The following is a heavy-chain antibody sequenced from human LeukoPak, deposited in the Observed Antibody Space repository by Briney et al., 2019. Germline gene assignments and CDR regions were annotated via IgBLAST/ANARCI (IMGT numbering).Heavy chain of an antibody. CDR3: AKDRLSNGDPAGY. Sequence: GGSLRLSCAASGFTFNSYAMSWVRQAPGKGLEWVSSISGNGGSTYYADSVKGRFTISRDNSKNTLYLQMNSLRAEDTAIYYCAKDRLSNGDPAGYWGQGTLVTVSS. D-gene: IGHD4-17*01. CDR2: ISGNGGST. CDR1: GFTFNSYA. V-gene: IGHV3-23*01. J-gene: IGHJ4*02.